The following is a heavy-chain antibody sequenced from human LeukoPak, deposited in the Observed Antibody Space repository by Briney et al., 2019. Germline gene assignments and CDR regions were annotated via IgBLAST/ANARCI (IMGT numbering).Heavy chain of an antibody. Sequence: SETLSLTCAVSGGSISSSNWWSWVRQPPGKGLEWIGEIYHSGSTNYNPSLKSRVTISVDKSKNQFSLKLSSVTAADTAVYYCARTLRLVGSYYDPWGQGTLVTVSS. J-gene: IGHJ5*02. D-gene: IGHD1-26*01. V-gene: IGHV4-4*02. CDR1: GGSISSSNW. CDR2: IYHSGST. CDR3: ARTLRLVGSYYDP.